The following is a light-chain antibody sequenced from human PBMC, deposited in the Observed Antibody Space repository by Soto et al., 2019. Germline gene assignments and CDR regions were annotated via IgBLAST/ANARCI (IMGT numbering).Light chain of an antibody. CDR2: DAS. J-gene: IGKJ1*01. CDR3: QHMRT. Sequence: DIQLTQSPSTLSASLGARVAITCRASQNINNWIAWYQQKPGKAPKFLIYDASTLESGVPSRFSGSGFGTEFSLTISSLQPDDFGSYYCQHMRTFGQGTKVDIK. CDR1: QNINNW. V-gene: IGKV1-5*01.